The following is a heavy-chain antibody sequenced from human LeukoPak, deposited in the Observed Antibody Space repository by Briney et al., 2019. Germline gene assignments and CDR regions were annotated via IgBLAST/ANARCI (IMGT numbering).Heavy chain of an antibody. V-gene: IGHV3-21*04. CDR1: GFTFSSYS. CDR2: ISSSSSYI. J-gene: IGHJ6*03. D-gene: IGHD2-15*01. CDR3: AKGTYCSGANCYPSVYYYYYMDV. Sequence: GGSLRLSCAASGFTFSSYSMNWVRQAPGKGLEWVSFISSSSSYIYYADSMKGRFTISRDNSKNTLYLQMSSLRAEDTAVYYCAKGTYCSGANCYPSVYYYYYMDVWGKGTTVTVSS.